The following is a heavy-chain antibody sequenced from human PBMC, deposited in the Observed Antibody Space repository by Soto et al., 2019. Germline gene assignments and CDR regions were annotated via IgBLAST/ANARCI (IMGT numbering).Heavy chain of an antibody. CDR2: MNPNSGNT. CDR3: ARGRYLYGETHYYYYYYMDV. CDR1: GYTFTSYD. D-gene: IGHD3-10*01. Sequence: GASVKVSCKASGYTFTSYDINWVRQATGQGLEWMGWMNPNSGNTGYAQKFQGRVTMTRNTSISTAYMELSSLRSEDTAVYYCARGRYLYGETHYYYYYYMDVWGKGTTVTVSS. V-gene: IGHV1-8*01. J-gene: IGHJ6*03.